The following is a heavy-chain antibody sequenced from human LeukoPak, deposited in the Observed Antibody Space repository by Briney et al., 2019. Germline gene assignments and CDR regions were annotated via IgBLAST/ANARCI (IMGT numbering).Heavy chain of an antibody. D-gene: IGHD1-1*01. CDR3: ARRRWNPLRFDY. J-gene: IGHJ4*02. CDR1: GGSFSGYY. Sequence: SETLSLTCAVYGGSFSGYYWSWIRQPPGKGLEWIGEINHSGSTNYNPSLKSRVTISVDTSKNQFSLKLSSVTAADTAVYYCARRRWNPLRFDYWGQGTLVTVSS. CDR2: INHSGST. V-gene: IGHV4-34*01.